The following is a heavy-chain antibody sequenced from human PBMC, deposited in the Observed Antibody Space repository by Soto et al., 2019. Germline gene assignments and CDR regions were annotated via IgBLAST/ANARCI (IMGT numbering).Heavy chain of an antibody. Sequence: GGSLRLSCAASGFTFSSYAMSWVRQAPGKGLEWVSAISGSGGSTYYADSVKGRFTISRDNSKNTLYLQMNSLRAEETAVYYCAKDSRWVDVLRFLEWLCPCYGMDVWGQGTTVTVSS. D-gene: IGHD3-3*01. CDR2: ISGSGGST. CDR3: AKDSRWVDVLRFLEWLCPCYGMDV. J-gene: IGHJ6*02. V-gene: IGHV3-23*01. CDR1: GFTFSSYA.